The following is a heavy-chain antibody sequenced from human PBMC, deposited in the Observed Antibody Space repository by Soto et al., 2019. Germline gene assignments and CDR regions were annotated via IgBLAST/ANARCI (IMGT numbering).Heavy chain of an antibody. Sequence: QVQLVESGGGLVKPGGSLRISCAVSGFSISDYFMNWVRQAPGKGPEWISYISGSGSTTYYVDSVKGRFTVSRDTAKNSLFLEMSRLTAEDTAVYYCAREPVTDTSSSFFDLWGQGTLVTVSS. J-gene: IGHJ4*02. V-gene: IGHV3-11*01. CDR2: ISGSGSTT. CDR1: GFSISDYF. D-gene: IGHD2-2*01. CDR3: AREPVTDTSSSFFDL.